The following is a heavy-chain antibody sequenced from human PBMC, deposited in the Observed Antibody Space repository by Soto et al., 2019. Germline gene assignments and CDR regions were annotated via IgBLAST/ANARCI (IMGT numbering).Heavy chain of an antibody. CDR3: ARQVGGWAPWYFDY. V-gene: IGHV4-59*08. Sequence: SETLSLTCTVSGGSISSYYWSWIRQPPGKGLEWIGYIYYGGSTNYNPSLKSRVTISVDTSKNQFSLKLSSVTAADTAVYYCARQVGGWAPWYFDYWGQGTLVTVS. CDR2: IYYGGST. CDR1: GGSISSYY. D-gene: IGHD6-19*01. J-gene: IGHJ4*02.